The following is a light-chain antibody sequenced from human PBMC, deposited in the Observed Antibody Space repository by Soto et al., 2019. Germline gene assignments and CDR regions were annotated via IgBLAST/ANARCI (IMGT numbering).Light chain of an antibody. CDR2: GAS. CDR3: QQHPGSPRP. J-gene: IGKJ1*01. CDR1: QSVTGSY. V-gene: IGKV3-20*01. Sequence: EIVLTQSPGTLSLSPGEGATLSCRASQSVTGSYLAWYQQKPGQAPRLLIYGASTRATGISDRFSGSGSGTDFTLTISRLEPDDFAVYYRQQHPGSPRPFCQGTNLDIK.